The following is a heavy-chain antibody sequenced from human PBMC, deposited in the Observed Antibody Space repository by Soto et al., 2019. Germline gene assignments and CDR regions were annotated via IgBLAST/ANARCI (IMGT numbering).Heavy chain of an antibody. CDR2: VHHDGNA. J-gene: IGHJ5*01. D-gene: IGHD1-26*01. CDR3: GRIIGSTSVDS. Sequence: LSLTCVVSGFGVRSTYFWGWIRQPPGKGLEWIGSVHHDGNAYYPPSVLGRVTISVDTANNQVSLSLRSVTAEDTATYYCGRIIGSTSVDSWGHGILVIVSS. V-gene: IGHV4-38-2*01. CDR1: GFGVRSTYF.